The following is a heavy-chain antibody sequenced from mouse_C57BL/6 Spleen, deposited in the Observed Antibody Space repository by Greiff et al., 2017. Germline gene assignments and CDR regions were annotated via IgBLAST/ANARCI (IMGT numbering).Heavy chain of an antibody. CDR2: INPNNGGT. Sequence: DVQLQESGPELVKPGASVKMSCTASGYTFTDYNMHWVKQSHGKSLEWIGYINPNNGGTSYNQKFKGKATLTVNKSSSTAYMQLRSLTSEDSAVYYCARYGGSSSFYAMDYWGQGTSVTVSS. D-gene: IGHD1-1*01. CDR3: ARYGGSSSFYAMDY. V-gene: IGHV1-22*01. CDR1: GYTFTDYN. J-gene: IGHJ4*01.